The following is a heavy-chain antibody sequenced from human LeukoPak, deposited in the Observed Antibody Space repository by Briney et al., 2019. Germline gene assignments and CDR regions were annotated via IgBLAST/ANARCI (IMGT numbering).Heavy chain of an antibody. D-gene: IGHD1-7*01. CDR2: IYSGGST. J-gene: IGHJ6*03. V-gene: IGHV3-66*02. Sequence: GGSLRLSCAASGFTVSSNYMSWVRQAPGKGLEWVSVIYSGGSTYYADSVKGRFTISRDNSKNTLYLQMNSLRAEDTAVYYCARGTGWNYVGIYYYYMDVWGKGTTVTVSS. CDR1: GFTVSSNY. CDR3: ARGTGWNYVGIYYYYMDV.